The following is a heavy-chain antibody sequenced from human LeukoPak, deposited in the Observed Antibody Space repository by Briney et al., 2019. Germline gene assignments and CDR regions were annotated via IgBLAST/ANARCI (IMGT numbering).Heavy chain of an antibody. V-gene: IGHV4-59*01. CDR2: IYYSGYT. D-gene: IGHD2-21*01. CDR3: ARGHRDYPLDS. CDR1: GGSLSNYY. J-gene: IGHJ4*02. Sequence: PSETVSLTCTVSGGSLSNYYWSWLRQTPGKRPEWIASIYYSGYTHYNPSLQLRVIISVDTSKNQFSLRLTSVTAADTAIYYCARGHRDYPLDSWGQGTLVTVSS.